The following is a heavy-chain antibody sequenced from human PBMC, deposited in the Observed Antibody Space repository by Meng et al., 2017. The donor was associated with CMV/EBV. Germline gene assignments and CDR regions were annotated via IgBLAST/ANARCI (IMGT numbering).Heavy chain of an antibody. J-gene: IGHJ6*02. CDR2: VTDSGGST. Sequence: GGSLRLSCAASGFTFSSYAMNWVRQAPGKGLEWVSAVTDSGGSTYYADSVKGRFTISRDNAKNSLYLQMNSLRAEDTAVYYCARDGGYSSGWYPPQLSYYYYYGMDVWGQGTTVTVSS. CDR3: ARDGGYSSGWYPPQLSYYYYYGMDV. V-gene: IGHV3-23*01. CDR1: GFTFSSYA. D-gene: IGHD6-19*01.